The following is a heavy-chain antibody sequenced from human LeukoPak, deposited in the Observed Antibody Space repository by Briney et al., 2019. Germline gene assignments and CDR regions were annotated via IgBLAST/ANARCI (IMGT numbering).Heavy chain of an antibody. CDR1: GGTFRSYA. D-gene: IGHD3-16*02. J-gene: IGHJ4*02. CDR3: ASGDYDDVWGSYRDVDY. CDR2: IIPIFGTA. V-gene: IGHV1-69*06. Sequence: ASVKVSCKASGGTFRSYAISWVRQAPGQGLAWMGGIIPIFGTANYAQKFQGRVTITADKSTSTAYMELSSLRAEDTAVYNCASGDYDDVWGSYRDVDYWGQGTLVTVSS.